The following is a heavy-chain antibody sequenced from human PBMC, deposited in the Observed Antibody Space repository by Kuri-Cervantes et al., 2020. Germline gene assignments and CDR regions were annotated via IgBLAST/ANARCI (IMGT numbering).Heavy chain of an antibody. D-gene: IGHD2-8*01. Sequence: ASVKVSCKASGYSFITSDINWVRQAAGQGLEWMGWMAPDRGDTGYAQKLQGRVTMTTDTSTSTAYMELRSLRSDETAVYYCARDLAIVLMVYAITPYYFDYWGQGTLVTVSS. CDR1: GYSFITSD. J-gene: IGHJ4*02. CDR2: MAPDRGDT. V-gene: IGHV1-18*01. CDR3: ARDLAIVLMVYAITPYYFDY.